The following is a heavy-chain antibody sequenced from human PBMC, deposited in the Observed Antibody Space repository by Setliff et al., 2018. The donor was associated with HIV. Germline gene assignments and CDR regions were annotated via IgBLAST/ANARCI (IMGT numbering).Heavy chain of an antibody. Sequence: GASVKVSCKASGYTFLNYGISWVRQTPGRGLEWMAWINVGNGNTKTARKFQRRVALTTDTSTSTAHMELRNLRSDDTAVYYCARDSGMAVVGTWRRLDPWGQGTQVTVSS. D-gene: IGHD6-19*01. J-gene: IGHJ5*02. CDR1: GYTFLNYG. CDR2: INVGNGNT. V-gene: IGHV1-18*01. CDR3: ARDSGMAVVGTWRRLDP.